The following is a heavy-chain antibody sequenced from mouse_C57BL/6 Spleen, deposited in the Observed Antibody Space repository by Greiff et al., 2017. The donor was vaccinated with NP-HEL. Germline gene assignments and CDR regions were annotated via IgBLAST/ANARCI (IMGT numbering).Heavy chain of an antibody. CDR1: GYSFTDYN. J-gene: IGHJ4*01. D-gene: IGHD1-1*01. CDR2: INPNYGTT. Sequence: VQLKESGPELVKPGASVKISCKASGYSFTDYNMNWVKQSNGKSLEWIGVINPNYGTTSYNQKFKGKATLTVDQSSSTAYMQLNSLTSEDSAVYYCARGRYYGGYAMDYWGQGTSVTVSS. CDR3: ARGRYYGGYAMDY. V-gene: IGHV1-39*01.